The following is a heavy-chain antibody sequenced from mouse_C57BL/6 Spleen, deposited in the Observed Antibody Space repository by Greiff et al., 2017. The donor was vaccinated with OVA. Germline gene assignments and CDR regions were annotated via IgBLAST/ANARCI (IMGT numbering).Heavy chain of an antibody. CDR3: ARDNYGNSFDY. Sequence: VQLKESGGGLVKPGGSLKLSCAASGFTFSSYAMSWVRQTPEKRLEWVATISDGGSYTYYPDNVKGRFTISRDNAKNNLYLQMSHLKSEDTAMYYCARDNYGNSFDYWGQGTTLTVSS. CDR2: ISDGGSYT. D-gene: IGHD2-1*01. J-gene: IGHJ2*01. CDR1: GFTFSSYA. V-gene: IGHV5-4*01.